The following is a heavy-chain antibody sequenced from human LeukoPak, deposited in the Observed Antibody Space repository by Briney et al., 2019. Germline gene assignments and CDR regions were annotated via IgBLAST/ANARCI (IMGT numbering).Heavy chain of an antibody. Sequence: KPSETLSLTCAVYGGSFSGYYWSWIRQPPGKGLEWIGEINHSGSTNYNPSLKSRVTISVDTSKNQFSLKLSSVTAADTAVYHCARAVRDWFDPWGQGTLVTVSS. CDR1: GGSFSGYY. V-gene: IGHV4-34*01. J-gene: IGHJ5*02. D-gene: IGHD1-1*01. CDR3: ARAVRDWFDP. CDR2: INHSGST.